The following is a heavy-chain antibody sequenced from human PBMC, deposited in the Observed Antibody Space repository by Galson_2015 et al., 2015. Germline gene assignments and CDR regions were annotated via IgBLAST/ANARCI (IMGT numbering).Heavy chain of an antibody. Sequence: SLRLSCAASGFTFRNYGMHWVRQAPGKGLDWVAVIWHDGSHRYYADSERGRFTISRDNSKNTLFLEMNSLRADDTAVYYCARDRSGGYWGGAAFDHWGQGTLVTVSS. CDR2: IWHDGSHR. CDR1: GFTFRNYG. CDR3: ARDRSGGYWGGAAFDH. V-gene: IGHV3-33*01. D-gene: IGHD2-15*01. J-gene: IGHJ4*02.